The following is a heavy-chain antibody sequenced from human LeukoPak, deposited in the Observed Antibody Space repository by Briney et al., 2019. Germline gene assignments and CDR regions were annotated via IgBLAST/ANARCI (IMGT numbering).Heavy chain of an antibody. J-gene: IGHJ4*02. CDR2: ISWNSGSI. Sequence: GRSLRLSCAASGFTFDDYAMHWVRQAPGKGLEWVSGISWNSGSIGYADSVKGRFTISRDNAENSLYLQMNSLRAEDTALYYCAKDMAGGYDSSGYGDYWGEGTLVTVSS. CDR3: AKDMAGGYDSSGYGDY. CDR1: GFTFDDYA. V-gene: IGHV3-9*01. D-gene: IGHD3-22*01.